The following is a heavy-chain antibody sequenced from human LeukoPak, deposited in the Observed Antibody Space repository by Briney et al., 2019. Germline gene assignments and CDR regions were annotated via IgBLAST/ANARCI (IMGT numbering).Heavy chain of an antibody. Sequence: GGSLRLSCAASGITVRTNYISWVRQAPGKGLEWVSVIYSGGNTYYADSVKGRFTISRDNSKNTLYPQMNSLRSEDTAVYYCARGLLGHCSSTRCYPGAFDFWGRGTMVTVSS. CDR1: GITVRTNY. CDR2: IYSGGNT. V-gene: IGHV3-66*02. J-gene: IGHJ3*01. D-gene: IGHD2-2*01. CDR3: ARGLLGHCSSTRCYPGAFDF.